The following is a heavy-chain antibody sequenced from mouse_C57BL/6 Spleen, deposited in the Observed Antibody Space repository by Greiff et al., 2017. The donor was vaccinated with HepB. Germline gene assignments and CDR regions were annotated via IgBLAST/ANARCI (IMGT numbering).Heavy chain of an antibody. D-gene: IGHD4-1*01. V-gene: IGHV5-4*01. J-gene: IGHJ2*01. CDR3: ARDKLGPYYFDY. CDR2: ISDGGSYT. Sequence: EVKLMESGGGLVKPGGSLKLSCAASGFTFSSYAMSWVRQTPEKRLEWVATISDGGSYTYYPDNVKGRFTISRDNAKNNLYLQMSHLKSEDTAMYYCARDKLGPYYFDYWGQGTTLTVSS. CDR1: GFTFSSYA.